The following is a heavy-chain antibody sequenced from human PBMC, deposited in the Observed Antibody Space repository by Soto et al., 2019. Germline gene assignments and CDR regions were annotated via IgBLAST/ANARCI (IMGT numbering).Heavy chain of an antibody. Sequence: QVQLVESGGGVVQPGRSLRLSCAASGFTFSSYGMHWVRQAPGKGLEWVAVISYDGSNKYYADSVKGRFTISRDNSKNSLYLQMNSLRADDTAVYYCAKRPYDSSGYYYGMDVWGQGTTVTVSS. CDR2: ISYDGSNK. CDR3: AKRPYDSSGYYYGMDV. J-gene: IGHJ6*02. V-gene: IGHV3-30*18. CDR1: GFTFSSYG. D-gene: IGHD3-22*01.